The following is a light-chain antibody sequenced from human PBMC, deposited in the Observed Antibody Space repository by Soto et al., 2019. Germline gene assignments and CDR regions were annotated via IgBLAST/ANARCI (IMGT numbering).Light chain of an antibody. CDR3: QQYGTSPIT. V-gene: IGKV3-20*01. J-gene: IGKJ5*01. CDR1: QTVSCY. Sequence: ENVLTQSPGTLSLSPGERATLSCRASQTVSCYLTWYQQRPGQAPRLLIYGASKRATGIPDRFSGSGSGTDFTLTISRLEPEDFALYYCQQYGTSPITFGQGTRLEIK. CDR2: GAS.